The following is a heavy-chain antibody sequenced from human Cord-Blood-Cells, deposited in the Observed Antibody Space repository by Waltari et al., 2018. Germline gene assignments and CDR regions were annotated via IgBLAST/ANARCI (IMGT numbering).Heavy chain of an antibody. CDR2: IIPILGIA. CDR3: ARSDYDILTGSAFDI. D-gene: IGHD3-9*01. J-gene: IGHJ3*02. V-gene: IGHV1-69*09. CDR1: GGTFSSYA. Sequence: QVQLVQSGAEVKKPGSSVKVSCKASGGTFSSYAISWVRQAPGQGLKWMGRIIPILGIANYAQKFQGRVTITADKSTSTAYMELSSLRSEDTAVYYCARSDYDILTGSAFDIWGQGTMVTVSS.